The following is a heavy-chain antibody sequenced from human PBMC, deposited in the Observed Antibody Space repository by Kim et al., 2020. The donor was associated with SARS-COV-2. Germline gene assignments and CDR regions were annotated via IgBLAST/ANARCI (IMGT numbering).Heavy chain of an antibody. CDR2: IIVMFDRR. V-gene: IGHV1-69*13. Sequence: SVKVSCKASGGSFSRYPITWVRQVPGHGLEWMGEIIVMFDRRNYARKFQGRVSITADESSNTAYMELSSLKSEDTAVYFCATGESGHSHEYVGGYFDYWGQGTLVTVSP. CDR1: GGSFSRYP. J-gene: IGHJ4*02. CDR3: ATGESGHSHEYVGGYFDY. D-gene: IGHD5-18*01.